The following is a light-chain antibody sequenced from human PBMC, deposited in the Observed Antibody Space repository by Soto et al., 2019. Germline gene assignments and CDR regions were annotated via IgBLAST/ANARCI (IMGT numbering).Light chain of an antibody. J-gene: IGKJ1*01. CDR3: QQYVNSLWT. CDR2: GAS. V-gene: IGKV3-20*01. CDR1: QDVSSNS. Sequence: EIVLTQSPGTLSLSPGERATLSCRASQDVSSNSLAWYRQKPGQAPRLLIYGASSRATGIPDRFSGSGSGTDFTLTISRLEPEDFAVYFCQQYVNSLWTFGQGTKVELK.